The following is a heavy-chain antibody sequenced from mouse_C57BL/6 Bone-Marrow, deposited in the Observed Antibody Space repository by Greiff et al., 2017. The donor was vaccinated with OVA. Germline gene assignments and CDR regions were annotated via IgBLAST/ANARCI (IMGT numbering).Heavy chain of an antibody. D-gene: IGHD2-5*01. Sequence: VQLQQSVAELVRPGASVKLSCTASGFNIKNTYMHWVKQRPEQGLEWIGRIDPANGNTKYAPKFQGKATITADTSSNTAYLQLSSLTSEDTAIYYCASPPYYSNYRVYYYAMDDWGQGTSVTVSS. J-gene: IGHJ4*01. V-gene: IGHV14-3*01. CDR2: IDPANGNT. CDR3: ASPPYYSNYRVYYYAMDD. CDR1: GFNIKNTY.